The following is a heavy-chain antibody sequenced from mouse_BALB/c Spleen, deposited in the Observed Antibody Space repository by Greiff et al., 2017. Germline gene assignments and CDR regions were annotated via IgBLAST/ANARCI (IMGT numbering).Heavy chain of an antibody. CDR2: ISSGGST. CDR1: GFTFSSYA. CDR3: ARGPEDYHYYAMDY. J-gene: IGHJ4*01. Sequence: EVHLVESGGGLVKPGGSLKLSCAASGFTFSSYAMSWVRQTPEKRLEWVASISSGGSTYYPDSVKGRFTISRDNARNILYLQMSSLRSEDTAMYYCARGPEDYHYYAMDYWGQGTSVTVSS. D-gene: IGHD2-4*01. V-gene: IGHV5-6-5*01.